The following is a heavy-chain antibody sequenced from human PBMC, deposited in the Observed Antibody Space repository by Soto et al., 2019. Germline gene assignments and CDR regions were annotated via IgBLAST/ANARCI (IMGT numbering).Heavy chain of an antibody. CDR3: ARQGSYGDHDY. V-gene: IGHV3-21*01. J-gene: IGHJ4*02. CDR1: GFTFSSYS. Sequence: EVQLMESGGGLVKPGGSLRLSCAASGFTFSSYSINWVRQAPGKGLEWVSSISSSSSYIYYADSVKGRFTISRDNAKNSLYLQMNSLRAEDAAMNYCARQGSYGDHDYWRQGTLVTVSS. D-gene: IGHD4-17*01. CDR2: ISSSSSYI.